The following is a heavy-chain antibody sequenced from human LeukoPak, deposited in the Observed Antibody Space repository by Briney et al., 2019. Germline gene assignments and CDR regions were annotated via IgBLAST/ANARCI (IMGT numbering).Heavy chain of an antibody. J-gene: IGHJ5*02. Sequence: PSETLSLICGVYGGSFSGYYWMGIRQPAGKGLEGIVRIYTSGSTNYNPSLKSRVTMSVDTSKNTFSLKLNSVTAADTAVYYCARDYDVLTAYPPTHLFDPWGQGTLVTVSS. D-gene: IGHD3-9*01. CDR1: GGSFSGYY. CDR3: ARDYDVLTAYPPTHLFDP. CDR2: IYTSGST. V-gene: IGHV4-4*07.